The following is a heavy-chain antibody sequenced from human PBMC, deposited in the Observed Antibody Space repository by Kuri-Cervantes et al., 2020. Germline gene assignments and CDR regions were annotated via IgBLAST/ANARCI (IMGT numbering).Heavy chain of an antibody. CDR2: IYYSGST. Sequence: SETLSLTCTVSGGSISSYYWSWIRQPPGKGLEWIGYIYYSGSTNYNPSLKSRVTISVDTSKNQFSLKLSSVTAADTAVYYCARNLGRHLLPKRDTTSWGPGTLVTVSS. CDR3: ARNLGRHLLPKRDTTS. D-gene: IGHD2/OR15-2a*01. J-gene: IGHJ4*02. V-gene: IGHV4-59*01. CDR1: GGSISSYY.